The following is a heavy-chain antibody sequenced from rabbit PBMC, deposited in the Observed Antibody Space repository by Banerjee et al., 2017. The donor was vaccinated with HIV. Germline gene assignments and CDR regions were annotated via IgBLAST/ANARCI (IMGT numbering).Heavy chain of an antibody. CDR3: ARVTGSVWGVGFGL. Sequence: ASLTLTCNASGFDFSSDAMCWVRQAPGKGPEWIACIYNGDGSTYYASWVNGRFTIARTSSTTVTLQMTSLTAADTATYFCARVTGSVWGVGFGLWGPGTLVTVS. CDR2: IYNGDGST. J-gene: IGHJ4*01. D-gene: IGHD4-1*01. CDR1: GFDFSSDA. V-gene: IGHV1S47*01.